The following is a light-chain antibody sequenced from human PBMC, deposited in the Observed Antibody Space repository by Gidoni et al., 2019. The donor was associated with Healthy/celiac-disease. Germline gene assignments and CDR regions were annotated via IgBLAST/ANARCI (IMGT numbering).Light chain of an antibody. CDR2: AAS. CDR1: QSISSY. J-gene: IGKJ1*01. V-gene: IGKV1-39*01. CDR3: QQSYSTPWT. Sequence: DIQMTQSPSSLSASVGDRVTITCRASQSISSYLNWYQQKPGKAPKLLIYAASSLQSGVPSRFSCSGSWTDFTLTISSPQPEDFATYYCQQSYSTPWTFGQGTKVEIK.